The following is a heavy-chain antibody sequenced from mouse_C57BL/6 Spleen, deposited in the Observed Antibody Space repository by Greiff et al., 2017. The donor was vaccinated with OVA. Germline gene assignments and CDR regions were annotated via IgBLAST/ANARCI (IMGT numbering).Heavy chain of an antibody. CDR2: IWTGGGT. V-gene: IGHV2-9-1*01. D-gene: IGHD2-4*01. CDR1: GFSLTSYA. J-gene: IGHJ2*01. Sequence: VQRVESGPGLVAPSQSLSITCTVSGFSLTSYAISWVRQPPGKGLEWLGVIWTGGGTNYNSALKSRLSISKDNSKSQVFLKMNSLQTDDTARYYCARYDYDDGRYFDYWGQGTTLTVSS. CDR3: ARYDYDDGRYFDY.